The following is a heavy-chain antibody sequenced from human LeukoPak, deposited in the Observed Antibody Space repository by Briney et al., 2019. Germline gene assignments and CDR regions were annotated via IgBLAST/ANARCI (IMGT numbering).Heavy chain of an antibody. CDR3: ARDCPASRHSYYYYYMDV. Sequence: RSGGSLRLSCAASGFTFSGYSMNWVRQAPGKGREWVSYISSSSSTIYYADSVEGRFTISRDNAKNSLYLQMNSLRAEDTAVYYCARDCPASRHSYYYYYMDVWGKGTTVTVSS. CDR1: GFTFSGYS. CDR2: ISSSSSTI. V-gene: IGHV3-48*01. J-gene: IGHJ6*03. D-gene: IGHD6-25*01.